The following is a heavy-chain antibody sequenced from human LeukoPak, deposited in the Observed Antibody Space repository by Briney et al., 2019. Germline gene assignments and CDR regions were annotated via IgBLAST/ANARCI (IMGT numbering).Heavy chain of an antibody. CDR3: GRVGGSGSYYYGMDV. J-gene: IGHJ6*02. CDR1: GDPNRNYY. V-gene: IGHV4-59*01. CDR2: IYYRGST. Sequence: SETLSLTCTVSGDPNRNYYWSWIRQPPGRGLEWIEDIYYRGSTNYKPSLKSRVTISLDTATNQFSLNLGSVTAADTAVYYCGRVGGSGSYYYGMDVWGQGTTVTVSS. D-gene: IGHD3-10*01.